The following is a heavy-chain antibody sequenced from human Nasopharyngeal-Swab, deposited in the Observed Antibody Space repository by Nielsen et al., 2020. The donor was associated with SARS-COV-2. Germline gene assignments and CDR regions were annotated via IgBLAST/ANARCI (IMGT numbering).Heavy chain of an antibody. J-gene: IGHJ6*04. D-gene: IGHD3-22*01. CDR3: ARQSWAGYYYDSSGYMDV. CDR2: IYYSGST. Sequence: WIRQPPGKGLEWFGYIYYSGSTYYNPSLKSRVTISVDTSKNQFSLKLSSVTAADTAVYYCARQSWAGYYYDSSGYMDVWGKGTTVTVSS. V-gene: IGHV4-31*02.